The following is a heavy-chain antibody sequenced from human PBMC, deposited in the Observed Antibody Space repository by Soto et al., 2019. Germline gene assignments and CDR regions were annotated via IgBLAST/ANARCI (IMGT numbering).Heavy chain of an antibody. CDR3: AYSTGWYRHDV. D-gene: IGHD6-19*01. J-gene: IGHJ3*01. V-gene: IGHV4-4*02. CDR1: GDSISNSRW. Sequence: QVQLQESGPGLVKPSGTLSLTCAVSGDSISNSRWWTWVRQPPGTGLEWIGDIFHSGDTNYNPSLKSRVFISVDKSQNPFSLKVSSVTAADTAVYYFAYSTGWYRHDVWGQGTLVTVSS. CDR2: IFHSGDT.